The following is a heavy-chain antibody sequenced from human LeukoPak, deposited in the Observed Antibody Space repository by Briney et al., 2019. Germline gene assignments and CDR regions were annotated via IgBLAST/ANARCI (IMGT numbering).Heavy chain of an antibody. D-gene: IGHD3-10*01. V-gene: IGHV3-7*01. CDR2: IKKDRSEK. Sequence: PGGSLRLSCAASGFTFSSYWMSWVRQAPGKGLEWVANIKKDRSEKYYVDSVKGRFTISRDNAKNSLYLQMNSLRAEDTAVYYCARDEPVTMVRGVIDYWGQGTLVSVSS. CDR3: ARDEPVTMVRGVIDY. CDR1: GFTFSSYW. J-gene: IGHJ4*02.